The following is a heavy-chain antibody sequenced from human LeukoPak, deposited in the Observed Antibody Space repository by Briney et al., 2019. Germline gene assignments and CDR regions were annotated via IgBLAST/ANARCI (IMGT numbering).Heavy chain of an antibody. J-gene: IGHJ4*02. Sequence: GGSLRLSCAASGFTFSSYAMSWVRQAPGKGLEWVSAISGSGGSTYYADSVKGRFTISRDNSKNTLYLQMNSLSAEDTAVYYCAKDSHSNYEVSWGQGTLVTVSS. V-gene: IGHV3-23*01. CDR2: ISGSGGST. D-gene: IGHD4-11*01. CDR1: GFTFSSYA. CDR3: AKDSHSNYEVS.